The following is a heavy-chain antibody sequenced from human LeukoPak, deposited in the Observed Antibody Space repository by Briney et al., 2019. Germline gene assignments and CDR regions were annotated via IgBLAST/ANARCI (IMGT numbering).Heavy chain of an antibody. CDR2: IYHVGGT. CDR1: GVSIRSNSDY. D-gene: IGHD4-17*01. Sequence: SETLSLTCTVSGVSIRSNSDYWAWLRQSPGKGLEWIGSIYHVGGTYYNPSLKSRVTISIDASKNQFSLKLTSVTAADTAVYYCARSIGYGDLYYFDYWGQGTLVTVSS. CDR3: ARSIGYGDLYYFDY. J-gene: IGHJ4*02. V-gene: IGHV4-39*07.